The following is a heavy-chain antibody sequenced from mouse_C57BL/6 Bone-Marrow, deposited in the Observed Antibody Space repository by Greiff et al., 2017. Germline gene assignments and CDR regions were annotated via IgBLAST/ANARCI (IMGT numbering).Heavy chain of an antibody. CDR2: INPNNGGT. Sequence: EVKLQESGPELVKPGASVKIPCKASGYTFTDYNMDWVKQSHGKSLEWIGDINPNNGGTIYNQKFKGKATLTVDKSSSTAYMELRSLTSEDTAVYYCARRCSGTWFAYWGQGTLVTVSA. V-gene: IGHV1-18*01. CDR3: ARRCSGTWFAY. CDR1: GYTFTDYN. D-gene: IGHD4-1*01. J-gene: IGHJ3*01.